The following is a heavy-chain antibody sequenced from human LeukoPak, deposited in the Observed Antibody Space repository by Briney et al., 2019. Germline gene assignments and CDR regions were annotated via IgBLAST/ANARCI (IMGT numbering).Heavy chain of an antibody. D-gene: IGHD5-18*01. V-gene: IGHV1-69*13. CDR2: IIPIFGTA. J-gene: IGHJ6*03. CDR1: GGTFSSYA. CDR3: ARVTEYSYGYGTYYYYYYMDV. Sequence: SAKVSCKASGGTFSSYAISWVRQAPGQGLEWMGRIIPIFGTANYAQKFQGRVTITADESTSTAYMELSSLRSEDTAVYYCARVTEYSYGYGTYYYYYYMDVWGKGTTVTVSS.